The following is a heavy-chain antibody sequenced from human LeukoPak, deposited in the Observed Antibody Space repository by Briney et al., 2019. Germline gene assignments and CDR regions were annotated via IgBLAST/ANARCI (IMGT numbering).Heavy chain of an antibody. D-gene: IGHD2-2*01. V-gene: IGHV1-2*02. CDR1: GYTFTGYY. CDR2: INPNSGGA. J-gene: IGHJ5*02. CDR3: ARNFDIYCSSTSCTIPFNWFDP. Sequence: ASVKVSCKASGYTFTGYYMHWVRQAPGQGLEWMGWINPNSGGANYAQKFQGRVTMTRDTSISTAYMELNRLRSDDTAVYYCARNFDIYCSSTSCTIPFNWFDPWGQGTLVTVSS.